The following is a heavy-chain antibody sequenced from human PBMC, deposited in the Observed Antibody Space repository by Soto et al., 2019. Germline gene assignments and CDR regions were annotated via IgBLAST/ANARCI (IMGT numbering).Heavy chain of an antibody. D-gene: IGHD3-10*01. J-gene: IGHJ4*02. CDR1: GGSISSSSYY. CDR3: ARHEVLLWFGEKQKYFDY. CDR2: IYYSGST. Sequence: QLQLQESGPGLVKPSETLSLTCTVSGGSISSSSYYWGWIRQPPGKGLEWIGSIYYSGSTYYNPSLKSRVTISVDTSKNQFSLKLSSVTAADTAVYYCARHEVLLWFGEKQKYFDYWGQGTLVTVSS. V-gene: IGHV4-39*01.